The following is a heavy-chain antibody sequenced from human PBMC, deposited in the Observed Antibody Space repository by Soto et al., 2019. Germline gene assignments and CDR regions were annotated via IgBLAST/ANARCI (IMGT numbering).Heavy chain of an antibody. CDR3: ARDWGGGSYAY. Sequence: QLQLVASGGGLVKPGGSMRLSCAASGFTFSDYYMSWIRQAPGKGLEWVSDIGRSGSNIHYADSVKGLFTTSSDNAKNSRYLQMNSLRAEDPAVYYCARDWGGGSYAYWGQGTLVTVSS. D-gene: IGHD1-26*01. CDR1: GFTFSDYY. J-gene: IGHJ4*02. CDR2: IGRSGSNI. V-gene: IGHV3-11*01.